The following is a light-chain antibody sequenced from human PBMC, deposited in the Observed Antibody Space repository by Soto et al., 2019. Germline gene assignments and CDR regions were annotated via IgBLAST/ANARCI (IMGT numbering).Light chain of an antibody. J-gene: IGKJ4*01. CDR2: GAS. V-gene: IGKV1-27*01. CDR1: QYIHTH. Sequence: DIQMTQSPSSLSASVGDRVTITCRASQYIHTHLAWYQQKPGNSPKLLVYGASTLHSGVPSRFSASGSGTDFILTISSLQSEDVAAYYCQKYNSAPLTFGGGTKVEIK. CDR3: QKYNSAPLT.